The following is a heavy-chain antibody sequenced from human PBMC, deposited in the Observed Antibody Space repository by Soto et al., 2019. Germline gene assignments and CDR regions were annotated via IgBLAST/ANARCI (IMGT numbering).Heavy chain of an antibody. J-gene: IGHJ6*02. Sequence: PSETLSLTCAVYGGSFSGYYWSWIRQPPGKGLEWIGEINHSGSTNYNPSLKSRVTISVDTSKNQFSLKLSSVTAADTAVYYCARGVRYYDFWSGYYLLDGMDVWGQGTTVTVSS. CDR1: GGSFSGYY. CDR2: INHSGST. CDR3: ARGVRYYDFWSGYYLLDGMDV. D-gene: IGHD3-3*01. V-gene: IGHV4-34*01.